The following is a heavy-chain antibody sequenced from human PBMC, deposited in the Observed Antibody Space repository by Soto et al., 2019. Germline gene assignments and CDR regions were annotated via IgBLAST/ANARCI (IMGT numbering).Heavy chain of an antibody. V-gene: IGHV3-23*01. Sequence: EVQVLESGGGLVQPGGSLRLSCAASGFTISSYVMSWVRQAPGKGLEWVSGISGGSTYYADSVKGRFTISRDNFKNTLALQMNSLRAEDTAVYYCAKGWADYWGQGTLVTVSS. J-gene: IGHJ4*02. D-gene: IGHD3-16*01. CDR3: AKGWADY. CDR1: GFTISSYV. CDR2: ISGGST.